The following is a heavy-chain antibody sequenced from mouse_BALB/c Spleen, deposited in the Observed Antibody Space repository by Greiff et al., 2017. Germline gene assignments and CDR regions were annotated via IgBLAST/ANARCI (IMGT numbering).Heavy chain of an antibody. J-gene: IGHJ4*01. CDR2: ISDGGSYT. Sequence: GKLVESGGGLVKPGGSLKLSCAASGFTFSDYYMYWVRQTPEKRLEWVATISDGGSYTYYPDSVKGRFTISRDNAKNNLYLQMSSLKSEDTAMYYCARDEDYYGSSYDAMDYWGQGTSVTVSS. V-gene: IGHV5-4*02. CDR3: ARDEDYYGSSYDAMDY. CDR1: GFTFSDYY. D-gene: IGHD1-1*01.